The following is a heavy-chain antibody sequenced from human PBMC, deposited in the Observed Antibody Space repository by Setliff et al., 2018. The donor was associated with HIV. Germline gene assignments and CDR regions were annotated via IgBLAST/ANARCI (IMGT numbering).Heavy chain of an antibody. V-gene: IGHV4-31*03. CDR1: GGSISSGAYY. J-gene: IGHJ4*02. CDR2: IYFSGST. D-gene: IGHD3-22*01. Sequence: PSETLSLTCTVSGGSISSGAYYWSWVRQHPGKGLEWIGHIYFSGSTYSNPSLKSRVTISVDTSKNQFSLKTEDTAVYYCARAGAYYYDGSGHKIFTHFDSWGQGTLVTVSS. CDR3: ARAGAYYYDGSGHKIFTHFDS.